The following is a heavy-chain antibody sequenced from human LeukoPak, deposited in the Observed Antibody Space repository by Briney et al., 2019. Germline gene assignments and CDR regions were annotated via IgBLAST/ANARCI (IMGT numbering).Heavy chain of an antibody. V-gene: IGHV4-59*12. CDR2: VYYTGST. Sequence: PSETLSLTCSVSGGSISAYDWNWIRQPPGKGLEWIGYVYYTGSTTYNPSLKSRVTISLDTSKNQFSLKLSSVTAADTAVYYCARGPRGWYFDLWGRGTLVTVSS. CDR1: GGSISAYD. CDR3: ARGPRGWYFDL. J-gene: IGHJ2*01.